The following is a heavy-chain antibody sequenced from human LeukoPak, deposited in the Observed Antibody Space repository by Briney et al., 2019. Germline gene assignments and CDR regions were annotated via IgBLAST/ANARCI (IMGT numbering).Heavy chain of an antibody. V-gene: IGHV1-8*01. CDR1: GYTFTSYD. J-gene: IGHJ6*04. CDR2: MNPNSGNT. CDR3: ARVIGYFDWLDV. D-gene: IGHD3-9*01. Sequence: ASVKVSCKASGYTFTSYDINWVRQATGQGLEWMGWMNPNSGNTGYAQKFQGRVTMTMNTSISTAYMELSSLRSEDTAVYYCARVIGYFDWLDVWGKGTTVTISS.